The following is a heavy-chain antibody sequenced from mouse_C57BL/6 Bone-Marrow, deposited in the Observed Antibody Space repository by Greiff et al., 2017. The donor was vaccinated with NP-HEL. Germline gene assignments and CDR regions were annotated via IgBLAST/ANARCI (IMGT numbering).Heavy chain of an antibody. CDR1: GYTFTNYE. J-gene: IGHJ4*01. V-gene: IGHV1-15*01. CDR3: TRSGAMDY. Sequence: QVQLQQSGAELVRPGASVTLSCKASGYTFTNYEMHWVKQTPVHGLEWIGAIDPETGGTAYNQKFKGKAILTADKSSSTAYMELRSLTSEDSAVYYCTRSGAMDYWGQGTSVTVSS. D-gene: IGHD3-1*01. CDR2: IDPETGGT.